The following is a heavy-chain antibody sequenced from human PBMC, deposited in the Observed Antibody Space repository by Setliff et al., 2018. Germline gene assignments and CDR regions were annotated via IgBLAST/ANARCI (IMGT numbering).Heavy chain of an antibody. Sequence: PGGSLRLSCAASGFALNSHAMIWVRQAPGKGLQWVSSIHVSGVTTYYANSVKGRFTISRDNSRNTLYLQMNRLRAEDTASYYCARDPNGDYVGAFDPWGQGILVTVSS. CDR2: IHVSGVTT. D-gene: IGHD4-17*01. CDR1: GFALNSHA. J-gene: IGHJ5*02. V-gene: IGHV3-23*01. CDR3: ARDPNGDYVGAFDP.